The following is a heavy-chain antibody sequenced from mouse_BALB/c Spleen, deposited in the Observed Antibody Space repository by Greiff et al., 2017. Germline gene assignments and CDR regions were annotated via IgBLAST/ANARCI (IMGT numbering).Heavy chain of an antibody. CDR3: ASITTVVATDYAMDY. Sequence: EVKLVESGGGLVKPGGSLKLSCAASGFTFSSYAMSWVRQTPEKRLEWVASISSGGSTYYPDSVKGRFTISRDNARNILYLQMSSLRSEDTAMYYCASITTVVATDYAMDYWGQGTSVTVSS. V-gene: IGHV5-6-5*01. J-gene: IGHJ4*01. D-gene: IGHD1-1*01. CDR2: ISSGGST. CDR1: GFTFSSYA.